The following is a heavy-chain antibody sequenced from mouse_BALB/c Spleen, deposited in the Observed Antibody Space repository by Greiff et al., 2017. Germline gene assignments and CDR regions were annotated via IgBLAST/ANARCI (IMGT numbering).Heavy chain of an antibody. CDR1: GYTFTSYW. D-gene: IGHD1-2*01. CDR2: INPSNGRT. Sequence: QVQLQQPGAELVKPGASVKLSCKASGYTFTSYWMHWVKQRPGQGLEWIGEINPSNGRTNYNEKFKSKATLTVDKSSSTAYMQLSSLTSEDSAVYYCARALITTATSWFAYWGQGTLVTVSA. J-gene: IGHJ3*01. CDR3: ARALITTATSWFAY. V-gene: IGHV1S81*02.